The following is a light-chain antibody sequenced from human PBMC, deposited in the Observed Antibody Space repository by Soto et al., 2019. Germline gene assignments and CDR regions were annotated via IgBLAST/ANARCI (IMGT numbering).Light chain of an antibody. CDR2: SAS. Sequence: DIQMTQSPSSLSASVGDRVTITCRAGQSISSYLNWYQQKPGKAPNLLIYSASSLQSGVPSRFSGSGSGTDFTLTISSLQPEDFATYYCQQSYTISWTFGQGTKVEIK. J-gene: IGKJ1*01. CDR3: QQSYTISWT. V-gene: IGKV1-39*01. CDR1: QSISSY.